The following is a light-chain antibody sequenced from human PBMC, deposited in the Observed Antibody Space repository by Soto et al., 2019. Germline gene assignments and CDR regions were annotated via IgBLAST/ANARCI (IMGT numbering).Light chain of an antibody. J-gene: IGKJ3*01. CDR3: QKYGSSPFT. CDR2: GAS. CDR1: QSLTRN. V-gene: IGKV3-20*01. Sequence: EIVMTQSPATLSVSPGERVTLSCRASQSLTRNLAWYQQKPGQAPRLLIYGASSRATGIPDRFSGSGSGTDFTLTISRLEPEDFAVYYCQKYGSSPFTFGPGTTVDIK.